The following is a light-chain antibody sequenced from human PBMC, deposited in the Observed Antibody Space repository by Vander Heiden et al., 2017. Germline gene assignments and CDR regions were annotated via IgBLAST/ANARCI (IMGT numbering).Light chain of an antibody. CDR3: HQDGTSPWT. V-gene: IGKV3-20*01. J-gene: IGKJ1*01. CDR2: GAS. Sequence: EIVLTQSPGTLSLSPGDRATLSCRASQSVSSSYLAWYQQKPGQAPRLLMYGASSRASDIPERFRGSGSGTDFTLTISRLEPEDFAVYYCHQDGTSPWTFGQGTKVDVK. CDR1: QSVSSSY.